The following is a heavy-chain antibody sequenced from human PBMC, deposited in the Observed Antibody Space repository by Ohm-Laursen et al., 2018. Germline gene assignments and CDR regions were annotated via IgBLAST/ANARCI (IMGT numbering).Heavy chain of an antibody. V-gene: IGHV3-23*01. CDR1: GFSFTSYA. CDR2: TSGSGGFT. D-gene: IGHD3-22*01. J-gene: IGHJ4*02. Sequence: SLRLSCTASGFSFTSYAMNWVRQAPGKGLEWVSATSGSGGFTYYADSVKGRFTISRDNSKNTLLLQMSWLRAEDTAVYYCAKEGEGIFDSSYFFDYWGQGALVTVSS. CDR3: AKEGEGIFDSSYFFDY.